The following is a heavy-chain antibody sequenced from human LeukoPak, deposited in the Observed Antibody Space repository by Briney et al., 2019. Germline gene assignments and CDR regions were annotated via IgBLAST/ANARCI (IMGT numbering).Heavy chain of an antibody. CDR1: GFTFSTYS. V-gene: IGHV3-21*05. Sequence: GGSLRLSCAASGFTFSTYSMNWVRQAPGKGLEWVSCISSTSNYIFYADSVRGRFTISRDNAKNSLYLQMDSLRAEDTAVYYCARGGIITSYAFEIWGQGAMVTVSS. CDR2: ISSTSNYI. J-gene: IGHJ3*02. CDR3: ARGGIITSYAFEI. D-gene: IGHD1-26*01.